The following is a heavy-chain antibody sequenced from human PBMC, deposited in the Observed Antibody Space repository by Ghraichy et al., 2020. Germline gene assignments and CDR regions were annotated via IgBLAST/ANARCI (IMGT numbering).Heavy chain of an antibody. Sequence: GGSLRLSCAASGFTVSSNYMSWVRQAPGKGLEWVSVIYSGGSAYYADSVKGRFTISRDNSKNTLYLQMNSMRAEDTAVDYCARLSYYDFWSGTHYDGMDVLSQGTTVTVSS. CDR1: GFTVSSNY. D-gene: IGHD3-3*01. J-gene: IGHJ6*02. CDR2: IYSGGSA. CDR3: ARLSYYDFWSGTHYDGMDV. V-gene: IGHV3-53*01.